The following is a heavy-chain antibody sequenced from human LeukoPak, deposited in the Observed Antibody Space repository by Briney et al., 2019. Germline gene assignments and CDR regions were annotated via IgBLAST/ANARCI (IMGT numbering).Heavy chain of an antibody. CDR1: GFTFSSYS. Sequence: GGSLRLSCAASGFTFSSYSMNWVRQAPGKGLEWVSYISSRSSSIYYADSVKGRFTISRDNSKNTLYLQMNSLRAEDTAVYYCAKDPPRAVVPAAILYYYGMDVWGQGTTVTVSS. J-gene: IGHJ6*02. V-gene: IGHV3-48*01. CDR3: AKDPPRAVVPAAILYYYGMDV. D-gene: IGHD2-2*01. CDR2: ISSRSSSI.